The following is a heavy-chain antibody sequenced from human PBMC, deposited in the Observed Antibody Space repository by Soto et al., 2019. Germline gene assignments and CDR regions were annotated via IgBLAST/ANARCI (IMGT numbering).Heavy chain of an antibody. CDR2: FIPIFGTE. D-gene: IGHD6-19*01. J-gene: IGHJ4*02. CDR1: RGSFISYA. CDR3: ARDNYTGYSSGWYPFDS. V-gene: IGHV1-69*13. Sequence: SVKVSCKASRGSFISYATICVRQTPGQGLEWMGGFIPIFGTENYAQKCQGRVTITADETTSTAYMELSSLRSEDTAVYYCARDNYTGYSSGWYPFDSWGQGTLVTVSS.